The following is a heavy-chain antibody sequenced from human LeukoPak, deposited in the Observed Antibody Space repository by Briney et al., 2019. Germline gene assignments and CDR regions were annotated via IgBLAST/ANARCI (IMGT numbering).Heavy chain of an antibody. D-gene: IGHD2-2*02. CDR2: NSAYNGNT. V-gene: IGHV1-18*01. CDR3: ARVAIAYNAFDI. Sequence: ASVKVSCKASGYTFTSYGISWVRQAPGQGLEWMGWNSAYNGNTNYAQKLQGRVTMTTDTSTSTAYMELRSLRSDDTAVYYCARVAIAYNAFDIWGQGTMVTVSS. CDR1: GYTFTSYG. J-gene: IGHJ3*02.